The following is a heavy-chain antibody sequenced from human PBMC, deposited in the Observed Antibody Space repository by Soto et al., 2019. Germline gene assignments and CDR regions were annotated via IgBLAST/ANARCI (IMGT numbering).Heavy chain of an antibody. D-gene: IGHD6-13*01. CDR1: SGSISSSNW. CDR2: IYHSGST. V-gene: IGHV4-4*02. CDR3: ARVVLLGHTGYSSSWYLPRGHYFDY. Sequence: SETLSLTCAVSSGSISSSNWWSWVRQPPGKGLEWIGEIYHSGSTNYNPSLKSRVTISVDKSKNQFSLKLSSVTAADTAVYYCARVVLLGHTGYSSSWYLPRGHYFDYWGQGTLVTVSS. J-gene: IGHJ4*02.